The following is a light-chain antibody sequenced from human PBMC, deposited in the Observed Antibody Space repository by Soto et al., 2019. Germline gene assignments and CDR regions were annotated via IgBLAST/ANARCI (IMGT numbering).Light chain of an antibody. Sequence: DIQITPSPSTLSASVGDRGTITCRASQSISSWLAWYQQKPGKAPKLLIYDASSLESGVPSRFSGSRSGTEFTLTINSLQPDDFATYYCQQYKSYWTFGQGTKVDIK. J-gene: IGKJ1*01. CDR2: DAS. V-gene: IGKV1-5*01. CDR1: QSISSW. CDR3: QQYKSYWT.